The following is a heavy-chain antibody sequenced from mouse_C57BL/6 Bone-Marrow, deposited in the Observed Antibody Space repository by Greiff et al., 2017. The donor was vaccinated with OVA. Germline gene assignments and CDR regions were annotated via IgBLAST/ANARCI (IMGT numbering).Heavy chain of an antibody. CDR3: ESYGGFAY. V-gene: IGHV1-61*01. Sequence: VKLQQPGAELVRPGSSVKLSCKASGYTFTSYWMDWVKQRPGQGLEWIGNIYPSDSDTHYNQKFKDKATLTVDKSSRKAYMQLSSLTSEDSAVYYGESYGGFAYWGQGTTLTVSA. CDR1: GYTFTSYW. J-gene: IGHJ2*01. D-gene: IGHD1-1*01. CDR2: IYPSDSDT.